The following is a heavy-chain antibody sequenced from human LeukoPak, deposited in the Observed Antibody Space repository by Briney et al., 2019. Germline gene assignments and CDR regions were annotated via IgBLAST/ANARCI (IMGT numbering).Heavy chain of an antibody. CDR1: GFTFSSYS. D-gene: IGHD6-13*01. CDR2: ISSSSSYI. V-gene: IGHV3-21*04. J-gene: IGHJ4*02. Sequence: GGSLRLSCAASGFTFSSYSMNWVRQAPGKGLEWVSSISSSSSYIYYADSVKGRFTISRDNAKNSLYLQMNSLRAEDTAVYYCATGEIAAAGTLFDYWGQGTLVTVSS. CDR3: ATGEIAAAGTLFDY.